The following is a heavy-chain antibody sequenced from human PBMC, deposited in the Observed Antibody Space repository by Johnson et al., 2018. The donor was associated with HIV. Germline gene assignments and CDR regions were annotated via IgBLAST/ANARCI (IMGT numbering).Heavy chain of an antibody. D-gene: IGHD3-22*01. CDR2: ISYDGSNK. V-gene: IGHV3-30-3*01. J-gene: IGHJ3*02. Sequence: QVQLVESGGNVVQPGRSLRLSCAASGFTFSDYAMHWVRQAPGKGLEWVAVISYDGSNKYYPDSVKGRFTISRDNSKNTLYLQMNNLRAEDTAVYYCARVDRPYYYDSSDAPNAFDIWGQGTMVIVSS. CDR3: ARVDRPYYYDSSDAPNAFDI. CDR1: GFTFSDYA.